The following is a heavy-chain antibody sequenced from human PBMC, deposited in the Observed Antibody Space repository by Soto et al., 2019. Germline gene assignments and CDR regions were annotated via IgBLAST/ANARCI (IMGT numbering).Heavy chain of an antibody. J-gene: IGHJ6*03. CDR1: GDSVSSNSAA. Sequence: SQTLSLTCAISGDSVSSNSAAWNWIRQSPSRGLEWLGRTYYRSKWYNDYAVSVKSRITINPDTSKNQFSLQLNSVTPEDTAVYYCARVLCSSTSCSNYYYSMDVWGKGTTVTVSS. V-gene: IGHV6-1*01. CDR2: TYYRSKWYN. CDR3: ARVLCSSTSCSNYYYSMDV. D-gene: IGHD2-2*01.